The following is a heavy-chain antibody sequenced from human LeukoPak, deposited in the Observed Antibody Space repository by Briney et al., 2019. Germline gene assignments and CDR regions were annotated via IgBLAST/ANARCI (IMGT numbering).Heavy chain of an antibody. CDR1: GGSVNSYY. J-gene: IGHJ3*02. CDR3: AKILGSGVWYDI. CDR2: IYTTGRT. D-gene: IGHD6-13*01. V-gene: IGHV4-4*09. Sequence: SETLSLTCSVSGGSVNSYYWSWIRQPPGKGLEWIGYIYTTGRTNYNPSLKSRVTISVDTSKNQFSLKLSSVTAADPAVYYCAKILGSGVWYDIWGQGTMVTVSS.